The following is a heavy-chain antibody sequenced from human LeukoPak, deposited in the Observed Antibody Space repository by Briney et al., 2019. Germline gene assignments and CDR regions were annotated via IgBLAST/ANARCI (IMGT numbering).Heavy chain of an antibody. D-gene: IGHD6-19*01. CDR2: ISGSGSNT. J-gene: IGHJ4*02. CDR1: GITFSGSG. CDR3: ASGLSGLYFDY. Sequence: PGGSLRLSCAASGITFSGSGMSWVRQAPGKGLEWVSTISGSGSNTHYADSVKGRFTISRDNSKNTLYLQMNSLRAEDTAVYYCASGLSGLYFDYWGQGTLVTVSS. V-gene: IGHV3-23*01.